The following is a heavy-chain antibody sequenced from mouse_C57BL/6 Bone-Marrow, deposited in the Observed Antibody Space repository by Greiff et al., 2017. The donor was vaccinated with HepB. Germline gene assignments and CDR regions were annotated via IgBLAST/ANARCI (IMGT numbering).Heavy chain of an antibody. Sequence: EVMLVESGGGLVKPGGSLKLSCAASGFTFSSYAMSWVRQTPEKRLEWVATISDGGSYTYYPDNVKGRFTISRDNAKNNLYLQMSHLKSEDTAMYYCARGDYDDGYYAMDYWGQGTSVTVSS. CDR3: ARGDYDDGYYAMDY. V-gene: IGHV5-4*03. J-gene: IGHJ4*01. CDR2: ISDGGSYT. D-gene: IGHD2-4*01. CDR1: GFTFSSYA.